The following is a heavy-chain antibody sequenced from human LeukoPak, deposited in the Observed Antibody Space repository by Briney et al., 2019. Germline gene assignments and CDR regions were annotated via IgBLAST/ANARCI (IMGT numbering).Heavy chain of an antibody. J-gene: IGHJ2*01. Sequence: GGSLRLSCAASGFTFSNAWMSWVRQAPGKGLEWVAVISDDGSNRYYADSVKGRFTISRDNSKNTLYLQMNSLRAEDTAMYYCAKDADTATIIYWYFDLWGRGTLVTVSS. CDR3: AKDADTATIIYWYFDL. CDR1: GFTFSNAW. V-gene: IGHV3-30*18. CDR2: ISDDGSNR. D-gene: IGHD5-18*01.